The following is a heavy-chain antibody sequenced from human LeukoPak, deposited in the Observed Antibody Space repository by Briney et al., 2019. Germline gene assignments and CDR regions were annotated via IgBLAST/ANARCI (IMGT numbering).Heavy chain of an antibody. D-gene: IGHD5-24*01. J-gene: IGHJ2*01. CDR2: VSYSGRT. Sequence: SETLSLTCTVSGGSITNYYWNWIRQPPGKDLEWIGCVSYSGRTHYSSALKSRVTISVDTSKNQFSLNLRSVTAADTAVYYCARPGRQDTYNGHYWYFDLWGRGTLVTVSS. CDR1: GGSITNYY. CDR3: ARPGRQDTYNGHYWYFDL. V-gene: IGHV4-59*01.